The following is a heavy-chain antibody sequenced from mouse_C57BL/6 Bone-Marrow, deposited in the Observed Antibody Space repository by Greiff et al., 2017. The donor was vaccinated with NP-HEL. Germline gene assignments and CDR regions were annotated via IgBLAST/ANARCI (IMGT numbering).Heavy chain of an antibody. J-gene: IGHJ2*01. CDR3: SAQAGDYFDY. D-gene: IGHD3-2*02. CDR1: GYTFTSYW. V-gene: IGHV1-50*01. CDR2: IDPSDSYT. Sequence: VQLQQSGAELVKPGASVKLSCKASGYTFTSYWMQWVKQRPGQGLEWIGEIDPSDSYTNYNQKFKGKATLTVDTSSSTAYMQLSSLTSEDSAVYYCSAQAGDYFDYWGQGTTLTVSS.